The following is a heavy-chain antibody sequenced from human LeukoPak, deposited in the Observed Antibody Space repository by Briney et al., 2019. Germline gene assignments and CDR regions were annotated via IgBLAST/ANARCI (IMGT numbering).Heavy chain of an antibody. V-gene: IGHV4-31*03. D-gene: IGHD5-12*01. Sequence: SETLSLTCTVSGGSISSGGYYWSWIRQHPGKGLEWLGYIYYSGVTYYNPSLKSRVTISVDTSKNQFSLKLSSVTAADTAVYYCARDRGGYGCFDYWGQGTLVTVPS. J-gene: IGHJ4*02. CDR1: GGSISSGGYY. CDR3: ARDRGGYGCFDY. CDR2: IYYSGVT.